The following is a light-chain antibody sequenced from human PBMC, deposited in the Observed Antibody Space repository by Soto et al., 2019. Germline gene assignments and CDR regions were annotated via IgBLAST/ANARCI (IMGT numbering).Light chain of an antibody. Sequence: DIQMTQSPSTLSASVGDRVTITCRASQSISTWLAWYQQKPGKAPKLLIYDASSLESGVPSRFSGSGSGTEFTLTISSLQPEDFAIYYCQQTYTTPEITFGQGTRLE. CDR1: QSISTW. V-gene: IGKV1-5*01. CDR2: DAS. J-gene: IGKJ5*01. CDR3: QQTYTTPEIT.